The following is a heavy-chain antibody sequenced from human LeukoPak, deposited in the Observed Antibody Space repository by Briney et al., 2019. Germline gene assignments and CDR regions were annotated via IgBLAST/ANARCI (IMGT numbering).Heavy chain of an antibody. V-gene: IGHV3-9*01. CDR3: AKDARYCSGGSCYLGAGWFDP. CDR1: GFTFDDYA. J-gene: IGHJ5*02. Sequence: GRSLRLSCAASGFTFDDYAMRRVRQAPGKCLEWVSGISWNSGSIGYADSVKGRFTISRDNAKNSLYLQMNSLRAEDTALYYCAKDARYCSGGSCYLGAGWFDPWGQGTLVTVSS. CDR2: ISWNSGSI. D-gene: IGHD2-15*01.